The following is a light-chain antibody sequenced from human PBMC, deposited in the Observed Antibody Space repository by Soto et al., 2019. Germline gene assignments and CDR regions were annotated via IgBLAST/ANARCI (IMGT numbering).Light chain of an antibody. V-gene: IGLV1-47*01. J-gene: IGLJ2*01. CDR3: TAWDDSLGVV. CDR2: RND. Sequence: QSVLTQPPSASGTPGQKVTISCSGSSSNIGSNSVYWYQHLPGTAPKFLIYRNDQRPTGVPDRFSASKSGTSASLAISGLRSEDEAHYYCTAWDDSLGVVFGGGTKVTVL. CDR1: SSNIGSNS.